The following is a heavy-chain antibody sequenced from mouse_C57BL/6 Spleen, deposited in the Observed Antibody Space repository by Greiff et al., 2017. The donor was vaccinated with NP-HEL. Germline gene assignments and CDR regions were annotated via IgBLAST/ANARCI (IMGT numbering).Heavy chain of an antibody. D-gene: IGHD2-3*01. Sequence: VQLQQPGAELVMPGASVKLSCKASGYTFTSYWMHWVKQRPGQGLEWIGEIDPSDSYTNYNQKFKGKSTLTVDKSSSTAYMQLSSLTSEDSAVYYCAREVADGYYKAWFAYWGQGTLVTVSA. CDR1: GYTFTSYW. CDR2: IDPSDSYT. V-gene: IGHV1-69*01. CDR3: AREVADGYYKAWFAY. J-gene: IGHJ3*01.